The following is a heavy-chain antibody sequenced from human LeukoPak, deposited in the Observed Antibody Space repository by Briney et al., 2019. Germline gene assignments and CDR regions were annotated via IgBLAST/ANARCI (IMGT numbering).Heavy chain of an antibody. Sequence: GGSLRLSCAASGFTFSSYGMHWVRQAPGKGLEWVAVIWYDGSTKYYADSVKGRFTISRDNSKYTLYLQMNSLRAEDTAVYYCATRDGYNFNLRYWGQGTLVTVSS. J-gene: IGHJ4*02. D-gene: IGHD5-24*01. CDR3: ATRDGYNFNLRY. CDR1: GFTFSSYG. V-gene: IGHV3-33*01. CDR2: IWYDGSTK.